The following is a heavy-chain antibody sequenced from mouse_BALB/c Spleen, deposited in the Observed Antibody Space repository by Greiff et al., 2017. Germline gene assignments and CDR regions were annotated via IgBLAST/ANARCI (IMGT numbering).Heavy chain of an antibody. D-gene: IGHD1-1*01. V-gene: IGHV1-5*01. CDR3: TRGTTVVAPFAY. J-gene: IGHJ3*01. CDR2: IYPGNSDT. CDR1: GYTFTSYW. Sequence: EVQLQQSGTVLARPGASVKMSCKASGYTFTSYWMHWVKQRPGQGLEWIGAIYPGNSDTSYNQKFKGKAKLTAVTSTSTAYMELSSLTNEDSAVYYCTRGTTVVAPFAYWGQGTLVTVSA.